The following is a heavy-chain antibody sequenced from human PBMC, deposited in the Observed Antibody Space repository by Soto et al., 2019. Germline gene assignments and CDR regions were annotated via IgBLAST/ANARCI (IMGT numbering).Heavy chain of an antibody. CDR2: ISYDGTNK. V-gene: IGHV3-30*18. Sequence: PGGSLRLSCAASGFTFSSYGMHWVRQAPGKGLEWVAVISYDGTNKYYADSVKGRFTISRDNSKNTLYLQMNSLRAEDTAVYYCAKGFLYCSGGSCYSARELDYGGQGTQVTVSS. CDR1: GFTFSSYG. D-gene: IGHD2-15*01. CDR3: AKGFLYCSGGSCYSARELDY. J-gene: IGHJ4*02.